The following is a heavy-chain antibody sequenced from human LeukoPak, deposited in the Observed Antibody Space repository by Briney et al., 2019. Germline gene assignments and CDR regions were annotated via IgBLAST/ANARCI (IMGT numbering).Heavy chain of an antibody. CDR3: ARGEIQLWLSLSPFDY. D-gene: IGHD5-18*01. Sequence: GASVKVSCKASGYTFTGYYMHWVRQAPGQGLEWMGWINPNSGGTNYAQKFQGRVTMTRDTSISTAYMELSRLRSDDTAVYYYARGEIQLWLSLSPFDYWGQGTLVTVSS. V-gene: IGHV1-2*02. J-gene: IGHJ4*02. CDR1: GYTFTGYY. CDR2: INPNSGGT.